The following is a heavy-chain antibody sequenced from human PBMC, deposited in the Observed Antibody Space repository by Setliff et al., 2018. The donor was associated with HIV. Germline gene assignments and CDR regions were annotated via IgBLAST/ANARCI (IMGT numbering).Heavy chain of an antibody. J-gene: IGHJ4*02. D-gene: IGHD6-13*01. Sequence: PSETLSLTCTVSGGSISSGNYYWNWIRQHPGKGLEWIGYIYYSGSTYYNLSLKSRVTMSVDTSKNQFSLNLSSVTAADTAVYYCAREGSTSWYADYWGQGTLVTVSS. CDR1: GGSISSGNYY. CDR2: IYYSGST. CDR3: AREGSTSWYADY. V-gene: IGHV4-31*03.